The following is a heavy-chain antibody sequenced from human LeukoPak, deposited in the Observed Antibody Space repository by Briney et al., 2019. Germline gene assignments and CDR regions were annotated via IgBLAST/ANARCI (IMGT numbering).Heavy chain of an antibody. CDR1: GYTFTSYG. CDR3: ARSPYYDILTGYYKGGYYYYYYMDV. D-gene: IGHD3-9*01. Sequence: GASVKVSCKASGYTFTSYGISWVRQAPGQGLEWMGWISAYNGNTNYAQKLQGRVTMTTDTSTSTAYMELRSLRSEDTAVYYCARSPYYDILTGYYKGGYYYYYYMDVWGKGTTVTVSS. CDR2: ISAYNGNT. V-gene: IGHV1-18*01. J-gene: IGHJ6*03.